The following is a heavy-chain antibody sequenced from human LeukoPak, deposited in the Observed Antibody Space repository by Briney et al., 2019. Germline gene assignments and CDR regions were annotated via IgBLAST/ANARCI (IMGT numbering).Heavy chain of an antibody. D-gene: IGHD1-1*01. J-gene: IGHJ3*02. CDR1: GFTFSSYS. CDR3: ARDNSAWNAFDI. V-gene: IGHV3-21*01. Sequence: GGSLRLSCAASGFTFSSYSMNWVRQAPGKGLEWVSSISSSSSYIYYADSVKGRFTISRDNAKNSLYLQMNSLRAEDTAVYYCARDNSAWNAFDIWGQGTMVTVSS. CDR2: ISSSSSYI.